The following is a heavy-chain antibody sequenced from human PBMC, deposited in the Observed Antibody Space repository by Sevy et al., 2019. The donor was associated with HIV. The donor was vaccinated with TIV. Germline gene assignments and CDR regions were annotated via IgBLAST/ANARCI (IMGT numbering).Heavy chain of an antibody. Sequence: GGSLRLSCAASGFTFSSYAMHWVRQAPGKVLEWVAVISYDGSNKYYADSVKGRFTISRDNSKNTLYLQMNSLRAEDTAVYYCALSPSTLPLPRDAFDIWGQGTMVTVSS. CDR1: GFTFSSYA. CDR3: ALSPSTLPLPRDAFDI. CDR2: ISYDGSNK. V-gene: IGHV3-30*04. J-gene: IGHJ3*02.